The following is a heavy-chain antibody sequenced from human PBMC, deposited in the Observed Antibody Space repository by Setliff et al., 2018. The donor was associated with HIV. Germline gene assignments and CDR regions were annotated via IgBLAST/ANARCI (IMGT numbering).Heavy chain of an antibody. CDR2: ISSSSRTR. Sequence: GGSLRLSCAASGFTLSIYSMKWVRQAPGKGLEWVSYISSSSRTRYYGDSVKGRFTVPRDNAKNSLYLQMNSLRADDTAVYYCARHAYTQGYYHWGQGALVTVSS. CDR3: ARHAYTQGYYH. J-gene: IGHJ4*02. CDR1: GFTLSIYS. D-gene: IGHD3-3*01. V-gene: IGHV3-48*01.